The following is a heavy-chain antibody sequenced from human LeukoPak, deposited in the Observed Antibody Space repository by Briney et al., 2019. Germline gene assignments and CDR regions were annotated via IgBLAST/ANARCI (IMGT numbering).Heavy chain of an antibody. Sequence: GGSLRLSCEGSGFNLNNYAVHWVRQAPGRGLEWVAVISSDGTSKYYADSVKGRSTISRDNSKDMLYLQMNNLRPEDTALYYCARDVILPGNYFFDYWGQGTLVTVSS. V-gene: IGHV3-30-3*01. CDR1: GFNLNNYA. D-gene: IGHD3-9*01. J-gene: IGHJ4*02. CDR3: ARDVILPGNYFFDY. CDR2: ISSDGTSK.